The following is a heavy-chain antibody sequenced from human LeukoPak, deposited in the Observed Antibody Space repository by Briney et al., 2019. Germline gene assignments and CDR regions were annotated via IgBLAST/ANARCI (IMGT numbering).Heavy chain of an antibody. CDR3: AKSKAGLNS. D-gene: IGHD6-25*01. Sequence: GGSLRLSCAASGLTVNNKYMHWVRQAPGKGLEWVSAIYIDDSTYCADSVKGRFTISRDNSKNTLSLQMNSLRAEDTAMYYCAKSKAGLNSCGQGTLVTVSS. J-gene: IGHJ4*02. CDR1: GLTVNNKY. CDR2: IYIDDST. V-gene: IGHV3-66*01.